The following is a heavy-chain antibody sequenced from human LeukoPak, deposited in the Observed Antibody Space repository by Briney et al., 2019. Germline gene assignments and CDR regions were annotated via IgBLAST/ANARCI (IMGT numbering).Heavy chain of an antibody. Sequence: PGGSLRLSCAASGFTFDDYAMHWVRQAPGKGLEWVSLISGDGGSTYYADSVKGRFTISRDNSKNSLYLQMNSLRAEGTAVYYCAKARFDYDLHDAFDIWGQGTMVTVSS. D-gene: IGHD3-3*01. J-gene: IGHJ3*02. CDR2: ISGDGGST. CDR1: GFTFDDYA. V-gene: IGHV3-43*02. CDR3: AKARFDYDLHDAFDI.